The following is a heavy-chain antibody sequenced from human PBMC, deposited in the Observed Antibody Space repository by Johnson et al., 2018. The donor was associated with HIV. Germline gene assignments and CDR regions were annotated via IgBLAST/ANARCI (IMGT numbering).Heavy chain of an antibody. J-gene: IGHJ3*02. CDR2: ISYDGSNK. CDR1: GFTFSSYA. D-gene: IGHD3-22*01. CDR3: AREGGAFYDSSGSLAFDI. Sequence: QVQLVESGGGVVQPGRSLRLSCAASGFTFSSYAMHWVRQAPGKGLEWVAVISYDGSNKYYADSVKGRFTISRDNSKNTLYLQMNSLRAEDTAVYYCAREGGAFYDSSGSLAFDIWGPGTMVTVSS. V-gene: IGHV3-30*04.